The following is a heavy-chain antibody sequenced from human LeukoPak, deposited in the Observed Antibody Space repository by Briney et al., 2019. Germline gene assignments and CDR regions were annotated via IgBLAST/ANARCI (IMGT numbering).Heavy chain of an antibody. J-gene: IGHJ4*02. V-gene: IGHV5-51*01. CDR1: GYSFTSYR. CDR3: ARSEGYCSGGSCYGGYYFDY. D-gene: IGHD2-15*01. CDR2: IYPGDSDT. Sequence: GESLKISCKGSGYSFTSYRIGWVRQMPGKGLEWMGIIYPGDSDTRYSPSFQGQVTISADKSISTAYLQWSSLKASDTAMYYCARSEGYCSGGSCYGGYYFDYWGQGTLVTVSS.